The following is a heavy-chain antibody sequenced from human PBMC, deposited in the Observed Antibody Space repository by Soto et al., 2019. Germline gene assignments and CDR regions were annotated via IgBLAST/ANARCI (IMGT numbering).Heavy chain of an antibody. D-gene: IGHD2-15*01. Sequence: QITLKEYGPTLVKPTQTLTLTCTFSGFSLSTSGVGVGWIRQPPGKALEWLAVIFWDDDKRYSPSLKDRLTITKDTSKNQVVLTMTIMDPADTATYYCAHRRYCSGGSCYDYWGQETLVTVSS. J-gene: IGHJ4*02. CDR2: IFWDDDK. V-gene: IGHV2-5*02. CDR1: GFSLSTSGVG. CDR3: AHRRYCSGGSCYDY.